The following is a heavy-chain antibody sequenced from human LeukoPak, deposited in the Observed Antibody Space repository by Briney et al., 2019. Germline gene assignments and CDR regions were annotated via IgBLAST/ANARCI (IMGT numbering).Heavy chain of an antibody. Sequence: GGSLRLSCAASGFNFSSYWMHWVRQAPGKGLVWVSRINSDGSSTSYADSVKGRFTISRDNAKNTLYLQMNSLRAEDTAVYYCARVWTAVVPAAMPIYYFDYWGQGTLVTVSS. CDR2: INSDGSST. J-gene: IGHJ4*02. D-gene: IGHD2-2*01. CDR1: GFNFSSYW. CDR3: ARVWTAVVPAAMPIYYFDY. V-gene: IGHV3-74*01.